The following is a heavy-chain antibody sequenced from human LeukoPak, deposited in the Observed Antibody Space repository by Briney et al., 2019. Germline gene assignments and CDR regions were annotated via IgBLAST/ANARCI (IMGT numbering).Heavy chain of an antibody. Sequence: ASVKVSWKASGYTFTSYYMHWVRQAPGQGLEWMGIINSSGGSTSYAQKFQGRVTMTRDTSTSTVYMELSSLRSEDTAVYYCARGRASMVRGVNFDYWGQGTLVTVSS. CDR1: GYTFTSYY. CDR3: ARGRASMVRGVNFDY. D-gene: IGHD3-10*01. V-gene: IGHV1-46*01. J-gene: IGHJ4*02. CDR2: INSSGGST.